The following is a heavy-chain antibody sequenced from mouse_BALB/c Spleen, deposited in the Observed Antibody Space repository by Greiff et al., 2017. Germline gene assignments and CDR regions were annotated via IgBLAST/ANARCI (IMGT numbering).Heavy chain of an antibody. Sequence: VQLQQSGAELVRPGSSVKISCKASGYAFSCYWMNWVKQRPGQGLEWIGQIYPGDGDTNYNGKFKGKATLTADKSSSTAYMQLSSLTSEDSAVYFCASYYGYDYAMDYWGQGTSVTVSS. CDR1: GYAFSCYW. CDR2: IYPGDGDT. D-gene: IGHD2-2*01. CDR3: ASYYGYDYAMDY. V-gene: IGHV1-80*01. J-gene: IGHJ4*01.